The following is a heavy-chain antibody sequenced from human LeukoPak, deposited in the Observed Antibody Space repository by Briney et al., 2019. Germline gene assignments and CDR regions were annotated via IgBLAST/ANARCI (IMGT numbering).Heavy chain of an antibody. Sequence: ASVKVPCKASGYTFTSYGISWVRQAPGQGLEWMGWISAYNGNTNYAQKLQGRVTMTTDTSTSTAYMELRSLRSDDTAVYYCARSTTRVTASSYGGTFDPWGQGTLVTVSS. CDR2: ISAYNGNT. D-gene: IGHD4-23*01. CDR3: ARSTTRVTASSYGGTFDP. CDR1: GYTFTSYG. V-gene: IGHV1-18*01. J-gene: IGHJ5*02.